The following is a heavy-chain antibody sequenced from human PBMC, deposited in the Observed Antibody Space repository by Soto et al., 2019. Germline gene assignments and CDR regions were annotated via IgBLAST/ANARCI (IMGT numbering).Heavy chain of an antibody. J-gene: IGHJ4*02. CDR3: ARATCSNHPFDY. CDR2: ISTDGSST. CDR1: GFTFSTYW. Sequence: EVQLVESGGGLVQPGGSLRLSCAATGFTFSTYWMHWVRQGPGKGLVWFSRISTDGSSTTYADSVKGRFTISRDNAKNTLYLQMNSLRAEYTAVYYCARATCSNHPFDYWGQGSLVTVSS. D-gene: IGHD2-2*01. V-gene: IGHV3-74*01.